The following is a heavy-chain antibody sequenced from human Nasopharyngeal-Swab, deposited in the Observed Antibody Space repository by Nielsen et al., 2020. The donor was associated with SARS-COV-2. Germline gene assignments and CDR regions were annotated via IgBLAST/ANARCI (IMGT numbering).Heavy chain of an antibody. D-gene: IGHD1-1*01. CDR2: ISYDGSVK. CDR3: AKPPDSGVAERYFDY. V-gene: IGHV3-30*18. Sequence: WIRQPPGKGLEWVALISYDGSVKYYADSVKGRFTIARDNSQSTLYLQMNSLRPEDTALYYCAKPPDSGVAERYFDYWGQGTLVTVSS. J-gene: IGHJ4*02.